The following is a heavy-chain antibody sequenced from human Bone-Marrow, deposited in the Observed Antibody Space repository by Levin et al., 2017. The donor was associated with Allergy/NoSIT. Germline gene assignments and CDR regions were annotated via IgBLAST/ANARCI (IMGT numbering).Heavy chain of an antibody. CDR1: GFTFSDYY. D-gene: IGHD3-22*01. V-gene: IGHV3-11*01. J-gene: IGHJ4*02. Sequence: GESLKISCAASGFTFSDYYMNWIRQAPGKGLEWVSYISSSGSTIYYADSVKGRFIISRDNAKNSLYLQMNSLRAEDTAVYYCARGSYDSSGYALDDWGQGTLVTVSS. CDR3: ARGSYDSSGYALDD. CDR2: ISSSGSTI.